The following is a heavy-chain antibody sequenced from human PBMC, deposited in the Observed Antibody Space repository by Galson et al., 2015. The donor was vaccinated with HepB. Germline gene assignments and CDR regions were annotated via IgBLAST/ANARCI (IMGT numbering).Heavy chain of an antibody. CDR2: IIPVLRKG. Sequence: SVKVSCKASGLSSTSYALSWVRQAPGQGLEWMGGIIPVLRKGNYAQKFQGRVTITADKSTRTVYMELRRLTSEDTAVYYCAREGGGYCSGARCSDYYYGMEVWGQGTTVTVSS. CDR3: AREGGGYCSGARCSDYYYGMEV. V-gene: IGHV1-69*10. D-gene: IGHD2-15*01. J-gene: IGHJ6*02. CDR1: GLSSTSYA.